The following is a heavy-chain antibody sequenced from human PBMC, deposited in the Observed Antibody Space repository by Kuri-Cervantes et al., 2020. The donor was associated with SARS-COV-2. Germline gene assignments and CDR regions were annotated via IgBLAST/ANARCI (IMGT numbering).Heavy chain of an antibody. CDR2: IKQDGSEK. V-gene: IGHV3-7*01. Sequence: GESLKISCAASGFTFSSYAMSWARQAPGKGLEWVANIKQDGSEKYYVDSVKGRYTISRDNAKNSLYLQMNSLRAEDTAVYYCAREWGDYWGQGTLVTVSS. CDR1: GFTFSSYA. J-gene: IGHJ4*02. CDR3: AREWGDY. D-gene: IGHD3-16*01.